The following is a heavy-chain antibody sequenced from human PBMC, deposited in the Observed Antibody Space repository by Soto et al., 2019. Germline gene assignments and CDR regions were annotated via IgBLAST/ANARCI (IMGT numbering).Heavy chain of an antibody. V-gene: IGHV3-23*01. CDR1: GFTLSSYA. CDR3: AKESGSGGSDY. CDR2: ISGSGGST. D-gene: IGHD1-26*01. Sequence: PGGSLRLSCAVSGFTLSSYAMSWVGQAPGKGLEWVSSISGSGGSTYYADSVKGRFTISRDNSKNTLYLQMNSLRAEDTAVYYCAKESGSGGSDYWGQGTMVTVSS. J-gene: IGHJ4*02.